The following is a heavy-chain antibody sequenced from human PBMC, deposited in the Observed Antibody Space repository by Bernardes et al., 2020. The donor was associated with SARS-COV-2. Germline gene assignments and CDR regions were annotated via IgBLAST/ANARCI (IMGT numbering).Heavy chain of an antibody. CDR1: GFTFSSYG. D-gene: IGHD2-15*01. CDR2: ISYDGSNK. CDR3: AKAPLSGYQGLLLLSYYYYYGMDV. J-gene: IGHJ6*02. V-gene: IGHV3-30*18. Sequence: GWSLRRSCAASGFTFSSYGMHWVRQAPGKGLEWVAVISYDGSNKYYADSVKGRFTISRDNSKNTLYLQMNSLRAEDTAVYYCAKAPLSGYQGLLLLSYYYYYGMDVWGQGTTVTVSS.